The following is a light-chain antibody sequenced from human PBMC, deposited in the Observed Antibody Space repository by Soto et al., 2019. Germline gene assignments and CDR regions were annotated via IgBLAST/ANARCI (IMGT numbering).Light chain of an antibody. J-gene: IGLJ1*01. Sequence: QSALTQPASVSGSPGQSIAISCTGTSSDVGSSNLLSWYQHHPGKAPKLIIYEGTRRPSGVSGRFSGSMSGNTASLTISGLQAEDEAEYYCCSFARGSTPYVFGTGTKVTVL. V-gene: IGLV2-23*01. CDR3: CSFARGSTPYV. CDR2: EGT. CDR1: SSDVGSSNL.